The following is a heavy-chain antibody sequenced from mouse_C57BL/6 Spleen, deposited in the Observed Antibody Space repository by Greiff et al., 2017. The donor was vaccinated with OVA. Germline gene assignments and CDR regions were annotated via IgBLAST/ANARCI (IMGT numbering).Heavy chain of an antibody. CDR1: GFSLSTSGMG. CDR2: IYWDDDK. J-gene: IGHJ1*03. CDR3: ARREGAYDNYVGWYFDV. D-gene: IGHD2-1*01. V-gene: IGHV8-12*01. Sequence: QVTLKESGPGILQSSQTLSLTCSFSGFSLSTSGMGVSWIRQPSGQGLEWLAHIYWDDDKRNNPSLMSRITISKDTSRNHVFLKITSVDTADTATYYCARREGAYDNYVGWYFDVWGTGTTVTVSS.